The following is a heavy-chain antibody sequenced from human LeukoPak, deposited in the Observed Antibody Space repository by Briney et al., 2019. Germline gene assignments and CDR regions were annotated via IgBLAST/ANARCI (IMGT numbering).Heavy chain of an antibody. D-gene: IGHD3-10*01. Sequence: PGGSLRLSCAASGFTFDVYAMHWVRHAPGKGLEWGSGISCNIGSIGYADSVKGRFTISRDNAKNSLYLQMNSLRAEDTALYYCAKDITAFGITMVRGKGFDPWGQGTLVTVSA. CDR2: ISCNIGSI. V-gene: IGHV3-9*01. J-gene: IGHJ5*02. CDR3: AKDITAFGITMVRGKGFDP. CDR1: GFTFDVYA.